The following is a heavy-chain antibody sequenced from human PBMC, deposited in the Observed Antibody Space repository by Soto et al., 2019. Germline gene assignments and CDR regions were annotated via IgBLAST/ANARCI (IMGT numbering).Heavy chain of an antibody. J-gene: IGHJ4*02. V-gene: IGHV4-59*01. D-gene: IGHD6-19*01. Sequence: SETLSLTCTVSGGSISSYYWSWIRQPPGKGLEWIGYIYYSGSTNYNPSLKSRVTISVDTSKNQFSLKLSSVTAADTAVYYCARDREGSGSYWSQGTLVTVSS. CDR1: GGSISSYY. CDR3: ARDREGSGSY. CDR2: IYYSGST.